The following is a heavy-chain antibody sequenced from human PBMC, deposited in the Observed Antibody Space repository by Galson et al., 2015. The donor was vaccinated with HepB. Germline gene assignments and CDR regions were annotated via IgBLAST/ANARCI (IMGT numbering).Heavy chain of an antibody. CDR1: GGTFSSYA. CDR3: ASTPYCSGGSCYYGF. CDR2: IIPIFGTA. V-gene: IGHV1-69*06. D-gene: IGHD2-15*01. J-gene: IGHJ3*01. Sequence: SVKVSCKASGGTFSSYAISWVRQAPGQGLEWMGGIIPIFGTANYAQKFQGRVTITADKSTSTAYMELSSLRSEDTAVYYCASTPYCSGGSCYYGFWGQGTMVTVSS.